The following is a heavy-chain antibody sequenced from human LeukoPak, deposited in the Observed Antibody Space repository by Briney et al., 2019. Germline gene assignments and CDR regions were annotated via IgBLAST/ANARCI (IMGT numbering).Heavy chain of an antibody. CDR3: AKDRSGYPYYFDY. CDR1: GFTFTSYA. D-gene: IGHD5-12*01. J-gene: IGHJ4*02. Sequence: GGSLRLSCAASGFTFTSYAMSWVRQAPGNGLEWVSAISGSAGSTYYADSVKGRFTISRDNSKNTLYLQLNSLRAEDTAVYYCAKDRSGYPYYFDYWGQGTLVTVSS. CDR2: ISGSAGST. V-gene: IGHV3-23*01.